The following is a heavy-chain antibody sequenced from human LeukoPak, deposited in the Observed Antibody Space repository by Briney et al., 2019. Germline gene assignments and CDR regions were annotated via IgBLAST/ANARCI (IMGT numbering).Heavy chain of an antibody. J-gene: IGHJ4*02. CDR3: ARGRWLRLIDY. CDR1: GGSFSGYY. V-gene: IGHV4-34*01. Sequence: SETLSLTCAVYGGSFSGYYWSWIRQPPGKGLEWIGETNHSGSTNHNPSLKSRVTISVDTSKNQFSLKLSSVTAADTAVYYCARGRWLRLIDYWGQGTLVTVSS. CDR2: TNHSGST. D-gene: IGHD5-12*01.